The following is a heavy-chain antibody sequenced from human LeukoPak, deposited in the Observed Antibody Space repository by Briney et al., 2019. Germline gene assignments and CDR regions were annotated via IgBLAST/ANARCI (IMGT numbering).Heavy chain of an antibody. CDR2: ISYDGSNK. CDR3: AKDITKISPGAFDI. CDR1: GFTFSSYG. V-gene: IGHV3-30*18. J-gene: IGHJ3*02. D-gene: IGHD3-22*01. Sequence: PGRSLRLSCAASGFTFSSYGMHWVRQAPGKGLEWVAVISYDGSNKYYADSVKGRFTISRDNSKNTLYLQMNSLRAEDTAVYYCAKDITKISPGAFDIWGQGTMVTVSS.